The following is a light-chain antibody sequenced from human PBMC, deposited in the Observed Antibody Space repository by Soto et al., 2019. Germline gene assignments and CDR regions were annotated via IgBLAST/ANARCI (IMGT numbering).Light chain of an antibody. Sequence: DIQMTQSPSTLSASVGDRVTITCRASQIISSWLAWYQQKPGKAPKVLIYKASTLKSGVPSRFSGSGSGTEFTLTISSLQPDDFATYYCQQLNSYPRTFGQGTRLEIK. CDR3: QQLNSYPRT. J-gene: IGKJ5*01. CDR1: QIISSW. V-gene: IGKV1-5*03. CDR2: KAS.